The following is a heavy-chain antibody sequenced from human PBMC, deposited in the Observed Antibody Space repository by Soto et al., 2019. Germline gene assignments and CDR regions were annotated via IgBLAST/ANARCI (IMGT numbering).Heavy chain of an antibody. CDR3: ARGYGSSPNMELRFGMDV. D-gene: IGHD5-18*01. V-gene: IGHV1-2*02. CDR2: IDPNSGAT. Sequence: QVYLVQSGAEVRRPGASVKVSCTAFGYILTGYSLHWVRQAPGQGLEWMGWIDPNSGATNSAERFHGRGSMTRDTSISAACLELSSLRSDDTAVYYCARGYGSSPNMELRFGMDVWGQGTTISVSS. CDR1: GYILTGYS. J-gene: IGHJ6*02.